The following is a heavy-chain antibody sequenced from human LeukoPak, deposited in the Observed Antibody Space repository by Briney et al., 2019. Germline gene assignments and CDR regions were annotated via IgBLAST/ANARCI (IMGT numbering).Heavy chain of an antibody. CDR3: ARDYYDSSGLDY. Sequence: GGSLRLSCAASGFTLSSYSMNWGRQAPRKGLEWVAVIWHDGSDKNYADSVQGRITISRDKSKKTLYLQMNSLRAEDTAVYYCARDYYDSSGLDYWGQGTLVTVSS. J-gene: IGHJ4*02. D-gene: IGHD3-22*01. CDR1: GFTLSSYS. V-gene: IGHV3-33*08. CDR2: IWHDGSDK.